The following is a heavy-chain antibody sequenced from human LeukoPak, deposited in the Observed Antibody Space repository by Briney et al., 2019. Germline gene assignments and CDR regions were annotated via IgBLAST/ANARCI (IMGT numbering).Heavy chain of an antibody. CDR3: ARGDLYYYDSSGGDY. Sequence: GGSLRLSCAASGFHFSTHGMNWVRQAPGKGLEWVSGINWNGDSTGYADSVKGRFTISRDNAKNSLYLEVISLTAEDTAVYYCARGDLYYYDSSGGDYWGQGTLVTVSS. D-gene: IGHD3-22*01. CDR1: GFHFSTHG. CDR2: INWNGDST. V-gene: IGHV3-20*04. J-gene: IGHJ4*02.